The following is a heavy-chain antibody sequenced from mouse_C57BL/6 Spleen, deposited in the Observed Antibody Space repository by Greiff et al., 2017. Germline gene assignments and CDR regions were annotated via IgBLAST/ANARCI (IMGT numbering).Heavy chain of an antibody. CDR3: ARSTMTSYYYAMDY. CDR2: IYPGSGNP. CDR1: GSTFTDYY. V-gene: IGHV1-76*01. J-gene: IGHJ4*01. Sequence: LVESGAELVRPGASVKLSCKASGSTFTDYYINWVKQRPGQGLEWIARIYPGSGNPYYNEQFKGKATLTAEKSSSTAYMQLSSLTSEDSAVYFCARSTMTSYYYAMDYWGQGTSVTVSS. D-gene: IGHD2-4*01.